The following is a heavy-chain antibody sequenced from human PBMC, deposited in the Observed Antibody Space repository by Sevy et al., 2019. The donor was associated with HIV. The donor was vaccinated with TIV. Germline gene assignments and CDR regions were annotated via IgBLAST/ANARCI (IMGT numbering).Heavy chain of an antibody. J-gene: IGHJ1*01. V-gene: IGHV3-30-3*01. CDR1: GFTFSSFA. CDR2: ISYDGSNK. CDR3: ARDSSSGSFLQH. D-gene: IGHD6-13*01. Sequence: GGSLRLSCAASGFTFSSFAMHWVRQAPGKGLEWVAVISYDGSNKYYADPVKGRFTISRDNAKNTLYLQMNSLRAEDTAVYYCARDSSSGSFLQHWGQGTLVTVSS.